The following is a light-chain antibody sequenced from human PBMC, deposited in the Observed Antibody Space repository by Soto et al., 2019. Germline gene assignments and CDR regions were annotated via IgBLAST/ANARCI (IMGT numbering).Light chain of an antibody. J-gene: IGKJ2*01. Sequence: EIVMTQSPATLSVSPGERATLSCRASQSVSSNLAWYQQKPGQAPRLLIYGASTRATGIPARFSGSGSGTEFTFTISSLQSEDFEVYYCQQYNNWPMYTFGQGTKLEIK. CDR3: QQYNNWPMYT. V-gene: IGKV3-15*01. CDR1: QSVSSN. CDR2: GAS.